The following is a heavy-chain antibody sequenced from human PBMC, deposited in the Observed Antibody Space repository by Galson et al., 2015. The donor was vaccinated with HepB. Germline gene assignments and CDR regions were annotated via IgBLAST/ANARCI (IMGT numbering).Heavy chain of an antibody. D-gene: IGHD1/OR15-1a*01. CDR2: FDPEDGET. J-gene: IGHJ4*02. CDR3: ATVSWNNYQFDY. CDR1: GYTLTELP. V-gene: IGHV1-24*01. Sequence: SVKVSCKVSGYTLTELPMHWVRQAPGKGLEWMGGFDPEDGETIYAQKSQVRVTMTEDTSTDTAYMELSSLRSEDTAVYYCATVSWNNYQFDYWGQGTLVTVSS.